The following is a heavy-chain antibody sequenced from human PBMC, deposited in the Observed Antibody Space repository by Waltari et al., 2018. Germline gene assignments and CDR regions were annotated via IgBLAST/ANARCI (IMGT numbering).Heavy chain of an antibody. CDR3: ASYYDSSGYYYNYYYYGMDV. V-gene: IGHV4-39*07. D-gene: IGHD3-22*01. J-gene: IGHJ6*02. CDR1: GGSISSSSYY. Sequence: QLQLQESGPGLVKPSETLSLTCTVSGGSISSSSYYCGWIRQPPGKGLEWIGSIYYSGSTYYNPSLKSRVTISVDTSKNQFSLKLSSVTAADTAVYYCASYYDSSGYYYNYYYYGMDVWGQGTTVTVSS. CDR2: IYYSGST.